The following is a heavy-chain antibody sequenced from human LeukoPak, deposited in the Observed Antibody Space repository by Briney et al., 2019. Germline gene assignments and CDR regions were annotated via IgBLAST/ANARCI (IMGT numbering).Heavy chain of an antibody. D-gene: IGHD5-18*01. CDR2: ISSSGSTI. CDR3: ARAGRYSYGYAYDY. CDR1: GFTFSSYE. J-gene: IGHJ4*02. Sequence: GGSLRLSCAASGFTFSSYEMNWVRQAPGKGLEWVSYISSSGSTIYYADSVKGRFTISRDNAKNTLYLQMNSLRAEDTAVYFCARAGRYSYGYAYDYWGQGTLVTVSS. V-gene: IGHV3-48*03.